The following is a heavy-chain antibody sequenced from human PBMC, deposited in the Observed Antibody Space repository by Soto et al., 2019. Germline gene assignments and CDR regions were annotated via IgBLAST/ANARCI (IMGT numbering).Heavy chain of an antibody. V-gene: IGHV3-30*03. CDR2: VSHDGRNT. CDR3: ARGGRQSLVTCEFNY. CDR1: GFTFSDYA. Sequence: VQLVESGGGVVQPGRSLRLSCAASGFTFSDYAMHWVRQAPGKGLEWVAVVSHDGRNTHYADSVKGRFTISRDSSKNTVSLELTSLRAEETAVYYCARGGRQSLVTCEFNYWGQGALVTVSS. D-gene: IGHD6-19*01. J-gene: IGHJ4*02.